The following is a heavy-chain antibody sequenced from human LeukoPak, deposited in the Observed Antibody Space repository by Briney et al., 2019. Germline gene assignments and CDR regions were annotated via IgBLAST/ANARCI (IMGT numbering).Heavy chain of an antibody. CDR2: INPNSGGT. Sequence: ASVKVSCKASGYTFTVYNIHWGRQAPGQGVEWMGWINPNSGGTNSAQKVQGRVNMTRDTSISTAYMELSRRRSDGTAVYYCGRIPLPSFSRLDYWGQGTLVTASS. V-gene: IGHV1-2*02. J-gene: IGHJ4*02. D-gene: IGHD3-16*02. CDR3: GRIPLPSFSRLDY. CDR1: GYTFTVYN.